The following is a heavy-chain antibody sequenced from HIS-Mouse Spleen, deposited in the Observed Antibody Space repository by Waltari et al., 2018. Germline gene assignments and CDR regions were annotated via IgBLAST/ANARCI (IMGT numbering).Heavy chain of an antibody. CDR1: GGSISSSSYY. V-gene: IGHV4-39*07. CDR2: IYYSAST. J-gene: IGHJ2*01. D-gene: IGHD6-13*01. CDR3: AREIPYSSSWYDWYFDL. Sequence: QLQLQESGPGLVKPSETLSLTCTVSGGSISSSSYYWGWIRQPPGNGLEWIGIIYYSASTHYNPSLKRRVTISVDTSKNQFSLKLSSVTAADTAVYYCAREIPYSSSWYDWYFDLWGRGTLVTVSS.